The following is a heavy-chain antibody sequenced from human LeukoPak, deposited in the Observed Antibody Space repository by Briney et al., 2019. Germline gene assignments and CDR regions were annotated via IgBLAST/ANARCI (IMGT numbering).Heavy chain of an antibody. CDR1: GVSISGYY. Sequence: SETLSLTCIVSGVSISGYYWSWIRQPPGKGLEWIGYIYYSGTTNYNSSLKSRVTISVDKSKNQFSLKLSSVAAADTAVYYCARNVDTAMPLDYWGQGTLVTVSS. V-gene: IGHV4-59*12. CDR3: ARNVDTAMPLDY. D-gene: IGHD5-18*01. J-gene: IGHJ4*02. CDR2: IYYSGTT.